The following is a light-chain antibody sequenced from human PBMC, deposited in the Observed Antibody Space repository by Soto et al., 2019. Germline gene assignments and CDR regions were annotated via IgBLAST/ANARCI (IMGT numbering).Light chain of an antibody. CDR1: QNIENNF. CDR2: DAS. CDR3: QRCSSSPLT. J-gene: IGKJ4*01. V-gene: IGKV3-20*01. Sequence: EIVLTQSPGTLSLSPGERATLSCRASQNIENNFLAWYQQKPGQAPRLLIHDASTRATGVPDRFSGSGSGTDFTLTSSRLDPEGFAVFFCQRCSSSPLTFGGGTKLELK.